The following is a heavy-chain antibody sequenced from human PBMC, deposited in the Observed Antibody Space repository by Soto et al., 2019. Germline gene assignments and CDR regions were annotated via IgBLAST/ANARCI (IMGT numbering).Heavy chain of an antibody. V-gene: IGHV1-18*01. CDR2: ISAYNGNT. D-gene: IGHD3-22*01. J-gene: IGHJ4*02. CDR1: GYTFTSYG. CDR3: ATRLDYYDRSGYGY. Sequence: QVQLVQSGAEVKKPGASVKVSCKASGYTFTSYGISWVRQAPGQGLEWMGWISAYNGNTNYAQKLQGRVTMTTDTSTSTAYRELRSLCSDDTAVYYWATRLDYYDRSGYGYWGQGTLVTVSS.